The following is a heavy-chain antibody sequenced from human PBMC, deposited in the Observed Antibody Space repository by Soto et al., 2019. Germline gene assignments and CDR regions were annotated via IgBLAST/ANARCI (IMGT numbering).Heavy chain of an antibody. D-gene: IGHD3-3*01. CDR2: IYWDDDK. J-gene: IGHJ4*02. CDR1: GFSLTTSGVV. V-gene: IGHV2-5*02. Sequence: QITLNESGPTVVRPTETLTLTCRFSGFSLTTSGVVVGWVRQSPGKAPEGLALIYWDDDKRYSESLKSRLTITKDTSKNQVVLTLANLDPTDTATYYCAHRVLRTVFGLVTTTAIYFDFWGQGTPVAVSS. CDR3: AHRVLRTVFGLVTTTAIYFDF.